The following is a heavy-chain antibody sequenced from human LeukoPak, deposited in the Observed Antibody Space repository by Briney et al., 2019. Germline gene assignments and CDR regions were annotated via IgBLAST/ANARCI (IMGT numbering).Heavy chain of an antibody. V-gene: IGHV3-30*02. CDR2: IRPDESDT. Sequence: PGGSPRLSCAAPGFAFRNYGMHWVRQAPGKGLEWVTFIRPDESDTYYADSVKGRFTISRDNAKNSLYLQMNSLRAEDTAVYYCARRKNYDFWGQGTLVTVSS. D-gene: IGHD3-3*01. CDR3: ARRKNYDF. J-gene: IGHJ4*02. CDR1: GFAFRNYG.